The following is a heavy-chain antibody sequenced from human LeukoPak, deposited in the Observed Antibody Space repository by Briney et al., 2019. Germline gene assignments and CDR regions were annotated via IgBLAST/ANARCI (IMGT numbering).Heavy chain of an antibody. CDR2: IYYSGTT. CDR1: GGSISPYY. D-gene: IGHD3-22*01. J-gene: IGHJ5*02. Sequence: SETLSLTRTVSGGSISPYYWSWIRQPPGKGLEWIGYIYYSGTTNYNPSLKSRVTISVDTSKNQFSLKLSSVTAADTAVYYCARETAHYYDTSRGWFDPWGQGTLVTVSS. V-gene: IGHV4-59*01. CDR3: ARETAHYYDTSRGWFDP.